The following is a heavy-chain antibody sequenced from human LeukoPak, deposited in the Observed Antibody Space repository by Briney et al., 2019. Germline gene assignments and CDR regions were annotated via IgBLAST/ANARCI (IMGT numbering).Heavy chain of an antibody. Sequence: ASVKVSCKASGGTFSSYAISWVRQAPGQGLEWMEGIIPIFGTANYAQKFQGRVTITADESTSTAYMELSSLRSEDTAVYYCARDPIVGASYYDYWGQGTLVTVSS. CDR3: ARDPIVGASYYDY. CDR1: GGTFSSYA. D-gene: IGHD1-26*01. J-gene: IGHJ4*02. CDR2: IIPIFGTA. V-gene: IGHV1-69*13.